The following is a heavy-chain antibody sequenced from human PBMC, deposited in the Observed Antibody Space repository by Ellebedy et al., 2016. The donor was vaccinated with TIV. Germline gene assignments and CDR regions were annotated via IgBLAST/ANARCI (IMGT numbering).Heavy chain of an antibody. CDR2: NFSSGSA. CDR1: GGSISTYF. V-gene: IGHV4-59*08. Sequence: MPSETLSLTCTVSGGSISTYFWSWIRQPPGKGLEWIGYNFSSGSAKYSPSLKSRVTISLDTSKNQFSLRLSSVTAADTAVYYCASRASGRSDLGRVVYFDYWGQGTLVTVSS. D-gene: IGHD1-26*01. CDR3: ASRASGRSDLGRVVYFDY. J-gene: IGHJ4*02.